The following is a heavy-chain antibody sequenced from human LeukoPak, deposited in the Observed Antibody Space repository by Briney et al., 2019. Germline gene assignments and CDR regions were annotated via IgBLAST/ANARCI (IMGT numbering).Heavy chain of an antibody. CDR1: GGSFSGYY. Sequence: PSETLSLTCAVYGGSFSGYYWSWIRQPSGKGLEWIGEINHSGSTNYNPSLKSRVTISVDTSKNQFSLKLSSVTAADTAVYYCARRPAIATKVGLDYWGQGTLVTVSS. CDR2: INHSGST. D-gene: IGHD2-2*01. J-gene: IGHJ4*02. CDR3: ARRPAIATKVGLDY. V-gene: IGHV4-34*01.